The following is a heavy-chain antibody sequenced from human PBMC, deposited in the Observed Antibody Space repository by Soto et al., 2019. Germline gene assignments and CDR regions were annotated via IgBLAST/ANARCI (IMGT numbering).Heavy chain of an antibody. CDR3: ARRGATASGWLDP. D-gene: IGHD1-26*01. CDR2: INFSEST. CDR1: GGSFSSTGYY. V-gene: IGHV4-39*01. Sequence: SDTLSLTCTVSGGSFSSTGYYWGWIRQPPGKGLEWIGSINFSESTYYSPSLKSRVTISLDTPKKEFSLKLSSVTAADTAVYYCARRGATASGWLDPWGQGTLVTVSS. J-gene: IGHJ5*02.